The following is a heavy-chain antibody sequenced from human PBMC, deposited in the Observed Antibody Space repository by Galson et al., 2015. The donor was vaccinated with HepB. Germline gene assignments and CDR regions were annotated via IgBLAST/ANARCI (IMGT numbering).Heavy chain of an antibody. CDR3: ARDRYFDWLLHRGGFDY. CDR2: INAGNGNT. Sequence: SVKVSCKASGYTFTSYAMHWVRQAPGQRLEWMGWINAGNGNTKYSQKFQGRVTITRDTSASTAYMELSSLRSEDTAVYYCARDRYFDWLLHRGGFDYWGQGTLVTVSS. CDR1: GYTFTSYA. D-gene: IGHD3-9*01. J-gene: IGHJ4*02. V-gene: IGHV1-3*01.